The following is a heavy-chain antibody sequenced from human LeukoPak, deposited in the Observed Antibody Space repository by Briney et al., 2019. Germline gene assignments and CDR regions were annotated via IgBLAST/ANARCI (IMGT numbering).Heavy chain of an antibody. V-gene: IGHV3-23*01. J-gene: IGHJ4*02. CDR2: ISGSGGST. CDR3: AKLYYDSSGPLLGYYFDY. CDR1: GFTFSSYA. D-gene: IGHD3-22*01. Sequence: GGSLRLSCAASGFTFSSYAMSWVRQAPGKGLEWVSAISGSGGSTYYADSVKGRFTISRDNSKNTLYLQMNSPRAEDTAVYYCAKLYYDSSGPLLGYYFDYWGQGTLVTVSS.